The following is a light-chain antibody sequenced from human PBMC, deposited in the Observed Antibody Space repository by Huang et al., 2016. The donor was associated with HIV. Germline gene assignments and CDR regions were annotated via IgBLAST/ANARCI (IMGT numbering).Light chain of an antibody. CDR3: QQANMYPRS. CDR2: STS. Sequence: IQLAQSPSPVSASEGDTVRITCRASQDISSWLAWYQQKPREAPTLLIHSTSMLQSGVPSRFNGSGSGTDFFLTINSLRPDDFATYYCQQANMYPRSFGQGTRLDIK. J-gene: IGKJ5*01. CDR1: QDISSW. V-gene: IGKV1-12*01.